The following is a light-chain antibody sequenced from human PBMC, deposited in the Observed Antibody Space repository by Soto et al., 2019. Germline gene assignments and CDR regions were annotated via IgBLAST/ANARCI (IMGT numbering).Light chain of an antibody. V-gene: IGLV1-51*01. CDR2: DNN. CDR3: GTWDSSLSAGV. CDR1: SSNIGNHY. J-gene: IGLJ1*01. Sequence: QSVLTQPPSVSAAPGQKVTISCSGSSSNIGNHYVSWYQQLPGKAPKLLIYDNNKRPSGIPDRFSGSKSGTSATLGITGLQTGDEADYYCGTWDSSLSAGVFGTGTQLTVL.